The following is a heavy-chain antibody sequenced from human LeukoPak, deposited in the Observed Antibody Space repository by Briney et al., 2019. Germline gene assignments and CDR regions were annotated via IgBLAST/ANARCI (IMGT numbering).Heavy chain of an antibody. V-gene: IGHV3-21*01. CDR2: ISSSSSYI. CDR3: ARDPREIAVS. Sequence: TGGSLRLSCAASGFTFSSYSMNWVRQAPGKGLEWVSSISSSSSYIYYADSVKGRFTISRDNAKNSLYLQMNSLRAEDTAVYYCARDPREIAVSWGQGTLVTVSS. J-gene: IGHJ4*02. CDR1: GFTFSSYS. D-gene: IGHD6-19*01.